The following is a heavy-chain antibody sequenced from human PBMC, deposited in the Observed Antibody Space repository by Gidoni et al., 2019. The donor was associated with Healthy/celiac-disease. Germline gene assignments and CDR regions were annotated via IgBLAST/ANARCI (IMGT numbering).Heavy chain of an antibody. V-gene: IGHV2-5*02. J-gene: IGHJ4*02. Sequence: QITLKASGPTLVKPTQTLTLTCPFSGFSLSTSGVGVGWIRQPPGKALAWLALIYWDDDKRYSPSLKSRLTITKDTSKNQVVLTMTNMDPVDTATYYCAPQLAAAGGFDYWGQGTLVTVSS. D-gene: IGHD6-13*01. CDR1: GFSLSTSGVG. CDR2: IYWDDDK. CDR3: APQLAAAGGFDY.